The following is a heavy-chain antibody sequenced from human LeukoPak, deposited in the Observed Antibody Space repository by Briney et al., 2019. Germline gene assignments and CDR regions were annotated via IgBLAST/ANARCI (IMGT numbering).Heavy chain of an antibody. Sequence: ASVKVSCKASGYTFTGYCMHWVRQAPGQGLEWMGRINPNSGGTNYAQKFQGRVTMTRYTSISKAYMELSRLRSNDTAVYYCARGWGRGSSTSLDAFDIWGQGTMVTVSS. CDR3: ARGWGRGSSTSLDAFDI. J-gene: IGHJ3*02. V-gene: IGHV1-2*06. D-gene: IGHD2-2*01. CDR2: INPNSGGT. CDR1: GYTFTGYC.